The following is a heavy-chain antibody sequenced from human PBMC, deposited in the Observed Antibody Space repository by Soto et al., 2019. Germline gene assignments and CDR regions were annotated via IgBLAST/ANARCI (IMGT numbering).Heavy chain of an antibody. V-gene: IGHV4-59*08. D-gene: IGHD3-9*01. CDR1: GGSISNFY. CDR3: ARTVLGPDLLADSFVDYYYYMDV. Sequence: QVQLQESGPGLVRPSETLSLTCTVSGGSISNFYWSWIWQPPGKGLEWIGYVYYTGSTSYNPSLKRRVTFSADSSRGQFSLRLNSVTAADTAVYYCARTVLGPDLLADSFVDYYYYMDVWGQGTTVTVSS. J-gene: IGHJ6*03. CDR2: VYYTGST.